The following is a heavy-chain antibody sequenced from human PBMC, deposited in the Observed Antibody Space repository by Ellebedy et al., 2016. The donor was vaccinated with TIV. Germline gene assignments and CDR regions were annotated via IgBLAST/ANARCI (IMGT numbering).Heavy chain of an antibody. V-gene: IGHV3-7*01. CDR1: GFSFRSYW. CDR3: ARRGSYGDYAVQINSWFDT. CDR2: IYQDGGVQ. Sequence: GESLKISCVASGFSFRSYWMSWVRQAPGKGLEWVANIYQDGGVQYYVDSVKGRFTISRDNADNSLFLQMNSLRAADTAVYYCARRGSYGDYAVQINSWFDTWGRGILVAVSS. D-gene: IGHD4-17*01. J-gene: IGHJ5*02.